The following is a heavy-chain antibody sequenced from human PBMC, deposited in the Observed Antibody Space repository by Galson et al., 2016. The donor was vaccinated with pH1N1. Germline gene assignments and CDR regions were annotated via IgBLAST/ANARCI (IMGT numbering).Heavy chain of an antibody. J-gene: IGHJ5*02. CDR1: GYTFTSYY. CDR2: ITPTGGRT. D-gene: IGHD2-2*02. CDR3: ARAPYCSNATCYSVWFDP. V-gene: IGHV1-46*01. Sequence: SVKVSCKASGYTFTSYYMHWVRQAPGQGLEWMGIITPTGGRTSYAQKFKDRVAMTSDTPTSTVYMELNSLRSEDTAVYYSARAPYCSNATCYSVWFDPWGQGTPVTVSS.